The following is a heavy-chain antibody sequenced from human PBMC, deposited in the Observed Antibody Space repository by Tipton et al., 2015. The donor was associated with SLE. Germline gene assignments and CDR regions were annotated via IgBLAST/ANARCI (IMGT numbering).Heavy chain of an antibody. CDR2: ISGSGGST. V-gene: IGHV3-64*04. Sequence: GSLRLSCSASGFTFSSYAMHWVRQAPGKGLEWVSAISGSGGSTYYADSVKGRFTISRDNAKNSLYLQMNSLRAEDTAVYYCAREIYDYVWGRLDAFDIWGQGTMVTVSS. D-gene: IGHD3-16*01. CDR3: AREIYDYVWGRLDAFDI. CDR1: GFTFSSYA. J-gene: IGHJ3*02.